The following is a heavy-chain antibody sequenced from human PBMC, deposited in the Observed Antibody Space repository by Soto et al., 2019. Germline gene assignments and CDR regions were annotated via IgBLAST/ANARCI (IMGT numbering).Heavy chain of an antibody. CDR3: ASWRYANATNVKGENCMDV. CDR2: IIPIFGTA. CDR1: GGTFSSYA. V-gene: IGHV1-69*12. D-gene: IGHD1-26*01. J-gene: IGHJ6*02. Sequence: QVQLVQSGAEVKKPGSSVKVSCKASGGTFSSYAISWVRQAPGQGLEGMGGIIPIFGTANYAQKFKGRVTITADESTSTAYMELSSMRSEDTDVSYCASWRYANATNVKGENCMDVWGQGTTVTVSS.